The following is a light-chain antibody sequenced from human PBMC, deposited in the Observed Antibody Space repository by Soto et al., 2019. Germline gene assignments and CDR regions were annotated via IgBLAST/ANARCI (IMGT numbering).Light chain of an antibody. CDR2: STS. J-gene: IGKJ1*01. CDR1: QSVSSN. Sequence: EIVMTQSPATLSVSPGERATLSCRASQSVSSNLAWYQQKPGQAPRLLIYSTSRRATGIPARFSGSGSGTEFTLTISSLQSEDFAVYYCQQHNNWPSTFGQGTKVDIK. CDR3: QQHNNWPST. V-gene: IGKV3D-15*01.